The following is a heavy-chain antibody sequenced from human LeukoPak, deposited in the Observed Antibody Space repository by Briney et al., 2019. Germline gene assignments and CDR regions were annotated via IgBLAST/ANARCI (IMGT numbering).Heavy chain of an antibody. CDR2: IYYTGST. CDR1: GGSISSYS. CDR3: ASYSYYYDSSGYFDY. V-gene: IGHV4-59*13. J-gene: IGHJ4*02. Sequence: SETLSLTCTVSGGSISSYSWSWIRQPPGKGPEWIGDIYYTGSTNYNPSLKSRVTISVDTSKNQFSLKLRSVTAADTAMYYCASYSYYYDSSGYFDYWGQGTLVTVSS. D-gene: IGHD3-22*01.